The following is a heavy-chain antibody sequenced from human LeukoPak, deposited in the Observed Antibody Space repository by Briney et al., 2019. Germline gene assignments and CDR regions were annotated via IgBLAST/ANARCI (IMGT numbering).Heavy chain of an antibody. J-gene: IGHJ5*02. CDR2: IYYSGST. CDR3: ASSPIAGMFDP. V-gene: IGHV4-59*12. Sequence: SETLSLTCTVSGGSISSYYWSWIRQPPGKGLEWIGYIYYSGSTNYNPSLKSRVTISVDTSKNQFSLKLSSVTAADTAVYYCASSPIAGMFDPWGQGTLVTVSS. D-gene: IGHD6-13*01. CDR1: GGSISSYY.